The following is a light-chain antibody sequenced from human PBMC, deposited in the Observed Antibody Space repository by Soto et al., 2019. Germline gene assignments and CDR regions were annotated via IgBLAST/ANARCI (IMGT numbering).Light chain of an antibody. CDR2: GAY. Sequence: MVLTQSPGTRAGSAGERWRPSCLASQNVLSNYLAWYQQKPGQAPRLLIYGAYTRATGIPDRFGGSGSGTDFPLTISRLQTEHFAPYYCQQYGSSPLTFGEGTQVEIK. CDR3: QQYGSSPLT. V-gene: IGKV3-20*01. J-gene: IGKJ4*01. CDR1: QNVLSNY.